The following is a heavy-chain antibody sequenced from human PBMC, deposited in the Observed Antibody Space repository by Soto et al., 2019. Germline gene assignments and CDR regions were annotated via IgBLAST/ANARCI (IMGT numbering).Heavy chain of an antibody. J-gene: IGHJ6*02. V-gene: IGHV4-30-4*01. Sequence: SETLSLTCTVSGGSISSGDYYWSWIRQPPGKGLEWIGYIYYSGSTYYNPSLKSRVTISVDTSKNQFSLKLSSVTAADTAVYYCARDPGYDSSYGPYYYYGMDVWGQGTPVTVSS. D-gene: IGHD3-22*01. CDR1: GGSISSGDYY. CDR3: ARDPGYDSSYGPYYYYGMDV. CDR2: IYYSGST.